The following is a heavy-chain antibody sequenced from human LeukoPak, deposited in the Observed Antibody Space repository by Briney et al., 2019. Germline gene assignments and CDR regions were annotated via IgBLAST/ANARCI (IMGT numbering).Heavy chain of an antibody. J-gene: IGHJ5*02. CDR3: ARGVTMIGRLRFDP. D-gene: IGHD3-22*01. CDR2: LYHTGST. Sequence: LSETLSLTCAVYGGSFSGYYWGWIRQPPGKGLEGIGSLYHTGSTYYNPSLKSRLTISIDTSKNQFSLKLSSVTAADTAVYYCARGVTMIGRLRFDPWGQGTLVTVSS. CDR1: GGSFSGYY. V-gene: IGHV4-38-2*01.